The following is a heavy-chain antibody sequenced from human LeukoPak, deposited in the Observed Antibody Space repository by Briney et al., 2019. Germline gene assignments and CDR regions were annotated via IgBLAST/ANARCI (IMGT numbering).Heavy chain of an antibody. CDR2: ISSGSTYT. Sequence: GGSLRLSCEVSGFTFSDHYMSWIRQAPGKRLEWVSYISSGSTYTNYADSVEGRFTISRDNAENSLYLQMDSLRAEDTAVYYCARDLDYWGQGTPVTVSS. V-gene: IGHV3-11*06. CDR1: GFTFSDHY. CDR3: ARDLDY. J-gene: IGHJ4*02.